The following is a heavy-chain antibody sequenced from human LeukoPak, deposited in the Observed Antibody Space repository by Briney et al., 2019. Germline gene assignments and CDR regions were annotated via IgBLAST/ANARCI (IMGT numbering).Heavy chain of an antibody. Sequence: SGGALRLSCAASEFTFSSDAMTWVRQAPGKWLEWGSSICVSGDDPYYADSVKGRFTISRDNFKNTLLLQMNSLRAKDTAMYYCPKYYFGSGTSRWFDLWGQGTVVSVSS. CDR3: PKYYFGSGTSRWFDL. D-gene: IGHD3-10*01. CDR1: EFTFSSDA. V-gene: IGHV3-23*01. CDR2: ICVSGDDP. J-gene: IGHJ5*02.